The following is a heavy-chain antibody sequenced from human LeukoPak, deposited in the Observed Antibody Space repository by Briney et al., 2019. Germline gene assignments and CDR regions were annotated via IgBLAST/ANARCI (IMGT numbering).Heavy chain of an antibody. D-gene: IGHD3-3*01. V-gene: IGHV4-34*01. CDR2: INHSGST. Sequence: PSETLFLTCAVYGGSFSGYYWSWIRQPPGKGLEWIGEINHSGSTNYNPSLKSRVTISVDTSKNQFSLKLSSVTAADTAVYYCARAGYDFWSGYGNWFDPWGQGTLVTVSS. J-gene: IGHJ5*02. CDR1: GGSFSGYY. CDR3: ARAGYDFWSGYGNWFDP.